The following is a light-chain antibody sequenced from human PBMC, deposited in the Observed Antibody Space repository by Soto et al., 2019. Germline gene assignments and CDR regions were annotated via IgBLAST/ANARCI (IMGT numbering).Light chain of an antibody. CDR3: SSYTSSFVV. J-gene: IGLJ2*01. CDR1: SSNIETNT. V-gene: IGLV1-44*01. Sequence: QSVLTQPPSASGTPGQRVTISCSGSSSNIETNTVDWYQHLPGTAPKVLIFNNNQRPSGVPDRFSGSKSGTSASLAISGLQSEDEADYYCSSYTSSFVVFGGGTKLTVL. CDR2: NNN.